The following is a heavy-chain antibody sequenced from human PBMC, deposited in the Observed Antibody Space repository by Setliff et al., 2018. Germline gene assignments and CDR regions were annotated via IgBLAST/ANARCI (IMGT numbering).Heavy chain of an antibody. V-gene: IGHV4-39*01. Sequence: PSETLSLTCTVSGASITNINYYWGLIRQPPGKGLEWIGSIFYSGRTFCNPSLKSRVTISVDTSKNQFSLTLSSVTAADTAVYYCARLPNYVWGSPVDYWGQGTLVTVS. J-gene: IGHJ4*02. CDR1: GASITNINYY. CDR2: IFYSGRT. CDR3: ARLPNYVWGSPVDY. D-gene: IGHD3-16*01.